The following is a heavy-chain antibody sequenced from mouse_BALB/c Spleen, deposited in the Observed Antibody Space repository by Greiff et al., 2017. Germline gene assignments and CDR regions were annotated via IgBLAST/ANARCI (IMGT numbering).Heavy chain of an antibody. V-gene: IGHV14-4*02. CDR3: DAFGYDVWFAY. D-gene: IGHD2-2*01. J-gene: IGHJ3*01. CDR2: IDPENGDT. Sequence: EVKLMESGAELVRSGASVKLSCTASGFNIKDYYMHWVKQRPEQGLEWIGWIDPENGDTEYAPKFQGKATMTADTSSNTAYLQLSSLTSEDTAVYYCDAFGYDVWFAYWGQGTLVTVSA. CDR1: GFNIKDYY.